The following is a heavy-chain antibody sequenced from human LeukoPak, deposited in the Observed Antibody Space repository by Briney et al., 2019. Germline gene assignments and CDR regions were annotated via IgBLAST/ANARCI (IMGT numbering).Heavy chain of an antibody. D-gene: IGHD5-12*01. CDR3: ARDRRGYSGYDRGWFDP. Sequence: GGSLRLSCVASGFTLSSYWMHWVRQAPGKGLVWVSRINSDGYSTSYADSVKGRFTISRDNAKNTVYLQMNSLRAEDTAVYYCARDRRGYSGYDRGWFDPWGQGTLVTVSS. J-gene: IGHJ5*02. CDR1: GFTLSSYW. V-gene: IGHV3-74*01. CDR2: INSDGYST.